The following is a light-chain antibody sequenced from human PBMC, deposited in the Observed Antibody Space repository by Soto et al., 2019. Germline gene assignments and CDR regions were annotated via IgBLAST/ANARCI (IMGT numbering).Light chain of an antibody. J-gene: IGLJ2*01. V-gene: IGLV2-14*01. CDR3: SSYTSRTTLI. Sequence: QSALTQPASVSASPGQSITISCTGTSSDVGGYNYVSWYQQHPGKVPKLMIYEVSNRPSGVSNRFSGSKSGDTASLTISGLQAEDEADYYCSSYTSRTTLIFGGGTKVTVL. CDR1: SSDVGGYNY. CDR2: EVS.